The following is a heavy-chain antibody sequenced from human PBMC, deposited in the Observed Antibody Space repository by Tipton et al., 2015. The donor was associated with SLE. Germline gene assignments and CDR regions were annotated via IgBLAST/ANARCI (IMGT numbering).Heavy chain of an antibody. V-gene: IGHV3-21*04. CDR1: GFTFTDYS. CDR2: ISSTAIYM. J-gene: IGHJ2*01. D-gene: IGHD7-27*01. CDR3: AREDVGIDWYFDL. Sequence: SLRLSCAASGFTFTDYSINWVRQAPGKGLEWVSSISSTAIYMFYADSLKGRFSISRDNDKNSLYLQMNSLKTEDTAVYYCAREDVGIDWYFDLWGRGTLVTVSS.